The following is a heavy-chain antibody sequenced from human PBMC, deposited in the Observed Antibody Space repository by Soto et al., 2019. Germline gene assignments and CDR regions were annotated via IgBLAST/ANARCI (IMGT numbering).Heavy chain of an antibody. CDR1: GFTFTTFG. CDR3: AKDRGYCDTSSCYLGHSFDM. V-gene: IGHV3-30*18. Sequence: QVQLVESGGGVVQPGRSLRLSCTDSGFTFTTFGVHWVRQAPGKGLEWVAVISHDGRSKFYGDSVKGRFTVSRDNSKNMVSLEMNSLRPEDTAVYYCAKDRGYCDTSSCYLGHSFDMWGQGTVVTVSS. D-gene: IGHD2-15*01. CDR2: ISHDGRSK. J-gene: IGHJ3*02.